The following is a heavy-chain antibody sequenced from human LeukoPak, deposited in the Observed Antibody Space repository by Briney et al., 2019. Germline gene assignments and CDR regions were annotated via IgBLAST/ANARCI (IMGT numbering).Heavy chain of an antibody. J-gene: IGHJ4*02. CDR2: IRSKANSYAT. D-gene: IGHD3-22*01. CDR1: GFTFSGSA. CDR3: TSTVDYYDSSGYYHSSDY. V-gene: IGHV3-73*01. Sequence: PGGSLRLSCAAFGFTFSGSAMHWVRQASGKGLEWVGRIRSKANSYATAYAASVKGRFTISRDDSKNTAYLKMNSLKTEDTAVYYCTSTVDYYDSSGYYHSSDYWGQGILVTVSS.